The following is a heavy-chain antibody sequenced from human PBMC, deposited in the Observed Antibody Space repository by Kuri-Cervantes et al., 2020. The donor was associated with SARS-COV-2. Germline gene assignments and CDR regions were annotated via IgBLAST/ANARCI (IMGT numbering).Heavy chain of an antibody. CDR1: GFTFSSYA. Sequence: GESLKISCAASGFTFSSYAMSWVRQAPGKGLEWVSAISGTGGSSTFYADSVKGRFIISRDNSENTLYLQINGLRVDDTAVYFCTRSSGYAPYLDAFDMWGQGTTVTVSS. CDR2: ISGTGGSST. D-gene: IGHD3-22*01. J-gene: IGHJ3*02. CDR3: TRSSGYAPYLDAFDM. V-gene: IGHV3-23*01.